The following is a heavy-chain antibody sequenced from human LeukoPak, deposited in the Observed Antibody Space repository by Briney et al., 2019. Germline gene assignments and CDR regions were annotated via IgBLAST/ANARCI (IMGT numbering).Heavy chain of an antibody. D-gene: IGHD2-8*02. CDR3: ARSAGWWSLDY. J-gene: IGHJ4*02. V-gene: IGHV4-4*02. CDR2: ISHGGGT. Sequence: SETLSLTCAVSGDSISTRNWWNWVRQPPGKGLDWIGEISHGGGTKYNPSLKNRVTISKDNSKNEFSLKLNSVTAADTAVYFCARSAGWWSLDYWGQGALVTVST. CDR1: GDSISTRNW.